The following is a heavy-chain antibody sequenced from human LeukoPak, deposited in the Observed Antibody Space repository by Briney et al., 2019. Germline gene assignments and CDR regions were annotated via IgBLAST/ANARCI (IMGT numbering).Heavy chain of an antibody. CDR2: ISGSGGGA. J-gene: IGHJ5*02. Sequence: GGSLRLSCAASGFTFSNYAMNWVRQAPGKGLEWVSGISGSGGGAYYADYVKGRFTISRDNSRNTVYLQLNSLRAEDTAVYYCAKVLSTNYGSGTFFDWFDPWGQGTLVTVSS. CDR1: GFTFSNYA. D-gene: IGHD3-10*01. V-gene: IGHV3-23*01. CDR3: AKVLSTNYGSGTFFDWFDP.